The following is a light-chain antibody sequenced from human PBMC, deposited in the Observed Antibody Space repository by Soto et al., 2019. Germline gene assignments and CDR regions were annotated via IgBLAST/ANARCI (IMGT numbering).Light chain of an antibody. V-gene: IGLV2-14*01. CDR1: NSDIGAYNY. J-gene: IGLJ2*01. Sequence: QSALTQPASVSGSPGQSITISCTGTNSDIGAYNYVSWYQQHPGKAPKLIISKVNTRPSEVSSRFSGSKSGDTASLTISGLQTEDEADYYCSSYTSGSTLVFGGGTKVTVL. CDR3: SSYTSGSTLV. CDR2: KVN.